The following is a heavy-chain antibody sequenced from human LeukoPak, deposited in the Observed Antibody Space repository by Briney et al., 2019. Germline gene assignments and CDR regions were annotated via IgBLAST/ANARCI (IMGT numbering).Heavy chain of an antibody. V-gene: IGHV3-11*01. CDR1: GFTFSDYY. CDR2: ISSSGSTI. Sequence: GGSLRVSCAASGFTFSDYYMSWIRQAPGNGLEWVSYISSSGSTIYYADSVKGRFTISRDNAKNSLYLQMNSLRAEDTAVYYCARDISPGIVGATDYWGQGTLVTVSS. D-gene: IGHD1-26*01. J-gene: IGHJ4*02. CDR3: ARDISPGIVGATDY.